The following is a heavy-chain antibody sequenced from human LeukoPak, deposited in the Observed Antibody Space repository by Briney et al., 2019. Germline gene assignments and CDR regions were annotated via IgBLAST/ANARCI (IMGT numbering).Heavy chain of an antibody. CDR1: GGSISSYY. CDR2: IYYSGST. J-gene: IGHJ4*02. CDR3: ARSIAVQGGGSTFDY. V-gene: IGHV4-59*01. D-gene: IGHD6-19*01. Sequence: SETLSLTCTVSGGSISSYYWSWIRQPPGKGLEWIGYIYYSGSTNYNPSPKSRVTISVATSKNQFSLKLSSVTAADTAVYYCARSIAVQGGGSTFDYWGQGTLVTVSS.